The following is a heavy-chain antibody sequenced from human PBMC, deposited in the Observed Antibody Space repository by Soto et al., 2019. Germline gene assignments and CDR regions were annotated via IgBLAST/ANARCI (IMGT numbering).Heavy chain of an antibody. CDR3: ARTAAAVVTYFQH. Sequence: QVQLVQSGAEVKKPGSSVKVSCKASGGTFSSYTISWVRQAPGQGLEWMGRIIPILGIANYAQKFQGRVTITADKSTSTAYIELSSLRSEDTAVYYCARTAAAVVTYFQHWGQGTLVTVSS. D-gene: IGHD6-13*01. CDR2: IIPILGIA. V-gene: IGHV1-69*02. J-gene: IGHJ1*01. CDR1: GGTFSSYT.